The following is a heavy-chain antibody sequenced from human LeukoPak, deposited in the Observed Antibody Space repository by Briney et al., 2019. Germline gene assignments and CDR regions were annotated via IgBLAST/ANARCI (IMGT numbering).Heavy chain of an antibody. CDR2: IKQDGSEK. Sequence: GGSLRLSCAASGFTFSSYWMSWVRQAPGKGLEWVANIKQDGSEKYYVDSVKGRFTISRDNAKNSLYLQMNSLRAEDTAVYYCARTVYGSGSYYNADYWGQGTLVTVSS. D-gene: IGHD3-10*01. CDR1: GFTFSSYW. V-gene: IGHV3-7*01. J-gene: IGHJ4*02. CDR3: ARTVYGSGSYYNADY.